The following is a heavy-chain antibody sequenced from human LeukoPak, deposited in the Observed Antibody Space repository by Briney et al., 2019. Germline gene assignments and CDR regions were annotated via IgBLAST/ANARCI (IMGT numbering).Heavy chain of an antibody. Sequence: PGGSLRLSCAASGVTFSSYSMNWVRQAPGKGLEWVSSISSSSSYIYYVDSVKGRFTISRDNAKNSLYLQMNSLRAEDTAVYYCARDLTGSYLANYWGQGTLVTVSS. V-gene: IGHV3-21*01. CDR1: GVTFSSYS. CDR2: ISSSSSYI. J-gene: IGHJ4*02. CDR3: ARDLTGSYLANY. D-gene: IGHD1-26*01.